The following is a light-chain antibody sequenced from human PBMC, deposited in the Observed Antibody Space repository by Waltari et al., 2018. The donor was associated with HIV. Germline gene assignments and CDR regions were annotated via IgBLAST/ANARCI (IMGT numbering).Light chain of an antibody. CDR1: SGSLANYY. V-gene: IGLV6-57*04. CDR3: QSYNLSIVV. CDR2: EDN. J-gene: IGLJ2*01. Sequence: NFMLSQPHSVSESPGETVTISCTRSSGSLANYYVQWYQQRPGSAPTTVIYEDNKRPSGVPDRFSGSIDSSTDSSTLTVAVLKTEDEAYYYGQSYNLSIVVFGGGTKLTVL.